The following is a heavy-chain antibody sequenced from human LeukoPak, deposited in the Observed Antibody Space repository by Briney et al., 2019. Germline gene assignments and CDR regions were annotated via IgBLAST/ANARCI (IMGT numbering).Heavy chain of an antibody. CDR3: ARGFQKDYFPSYYFDY. CDR2: IIPIFGTA. Sequence: SVKVSCKASGYTFTSYGISWVRQAPGQGLEWMGGIIPIFGTANYAQKFQGRVTITADESTSTAYMELSSLRSEDTAVYYCARGFQKDYFPSYYFDYWGQGTLVTVSS. J-gene: IGHJ4*02. V-gene: IGHV1-69*13. D-gene: IGHD3-10*01. CDR1: GYTFTSYG.